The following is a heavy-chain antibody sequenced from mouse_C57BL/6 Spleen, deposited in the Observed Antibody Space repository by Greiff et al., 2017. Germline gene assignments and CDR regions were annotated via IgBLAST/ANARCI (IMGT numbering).Heavy chain of an antibody. CDR2: ISYDGSN. V-gene: IGHV3-6*01. D-gene: IGHD4-1*01. J-gene: IGHJ2*01. CDR1: GYSITSGYY. CDR3: ARALTGTDY. Sequence: EVKVEESGPGLVKPSQSLSLTCSVTGYSITSGYYWNWIRQFPGNKLEWMGYISYDGSNNYNPSLKNRISITRDTSKNQFFLKLNSVTTEDTATYYCARALTGTDYWGQGTTLTVSS.